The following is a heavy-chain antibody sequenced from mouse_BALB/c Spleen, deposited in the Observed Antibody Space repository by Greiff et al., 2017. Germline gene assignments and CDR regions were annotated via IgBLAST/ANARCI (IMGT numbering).Heavy chain of an antibody. Sequence: EVKLMESGGDLVKPGGSLKLSCAASGFTFSSYGMSWVRQTPDKRLEWVATISSGGSYTYYPDSVKGRFTISRDNAKNTLYLQMSSLKSEDTAMYYCARHGNYYWGQGTTLTVSS. J-gene: IGHJ2*01. CDR1: GFTFSSYG. CDR2: ISSGGSYT. CDR3: ARHGNYY. D-gene: IGHD2-1*01. V-gene: IGHV5-6*01.